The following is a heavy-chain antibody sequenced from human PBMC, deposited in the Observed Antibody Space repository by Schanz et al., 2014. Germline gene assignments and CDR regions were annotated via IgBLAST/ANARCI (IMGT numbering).Heavy chain of an antibody. D-gene: IGHD1-26*01. CDR2: IDRDGGHT. V-gene: IGHV3-43*01. Sequence: EVQLVESGGVVAQPGGSLRLSCAASGFSFDDYTMHWVRQAPGKGLEWFSLIDRDGGHTYYADSVKGRFTISRDNSKNSLYLQMNSLRTEDTALYYCAKDSRGSSFDMDVWGQGTTVTVSS. J-gene: IGHJ6*02. CDR3: AKDSRGSSFDMDV. CDR1: GFSFDDYT.